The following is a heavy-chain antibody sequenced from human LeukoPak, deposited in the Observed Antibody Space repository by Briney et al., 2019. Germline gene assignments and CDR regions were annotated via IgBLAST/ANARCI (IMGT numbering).Heavy chain of an antibody. CDR2: ISYDGSNK. J-gene: IGHJ5*02. V-gene: IGHV3-30*04. Sequence: PGRSLRLSCAASGFTFSSYAMHWVRQAPGKGLEWVAVISYDGSNKYYADSVKGRFTISRDNSKNTLYLQMNSLRAEDTAVYYCARDYLAGLPSWWFDPWGQGTLSPSPQ. CDR1: GFTFSSYA. CDR3: ARDYLAGLPSWWFDP. D-gene: IGHD6-19*01.